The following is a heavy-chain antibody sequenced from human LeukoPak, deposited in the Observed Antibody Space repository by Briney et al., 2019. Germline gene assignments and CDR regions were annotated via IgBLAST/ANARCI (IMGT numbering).Heavy chain of an antibody. Sequence: GGTLRLSCAASGFTFSSYGMSWVRQAPGKGLEWVSGISGSGTNTNYADSVKGRFTISRDNAKNSLYLQMNSLRAEDTAVHYCARNKRYYGDYHIDYWGQGTLVTVSS. CDR1: GFTFSSYG. D-gene: IGHD4-17*01. CDR3: ARNKRYYGDYHIDY. J-gene: IGHJ4*02. CDR2: ISGSGTNT. V-gene: IGHV3-48*01.